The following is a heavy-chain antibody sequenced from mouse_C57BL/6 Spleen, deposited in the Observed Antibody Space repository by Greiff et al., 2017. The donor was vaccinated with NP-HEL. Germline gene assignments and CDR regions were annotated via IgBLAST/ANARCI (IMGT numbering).Heavy chain of an antibody. CDR2: INYDGSST. D-gene: IGHD2-4*01. CDR3: AREGGIDYDRGYFDV. J-gene: IGHJ1*03. V-gene: IGHV5-16*01. Sequence: EVKLMESEGGLVQPGSSMKLSCTASGFTFSDYYMAWVRQVPEKGLEWVANINYDGSSTYYLDSLKSRFIISRDNAKNILYLQMSSLKSEDTATYYCAREGGIDYDRGYFDVWGTGTTVTVSS. CDR1: GFTFSDYY.